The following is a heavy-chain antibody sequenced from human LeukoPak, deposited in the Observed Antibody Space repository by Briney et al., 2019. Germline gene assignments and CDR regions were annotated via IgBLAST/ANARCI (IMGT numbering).Heavy chain of an antibody. V-gene: IGHV3-43D*03. D-gene: IGHD3-22*01. J-gene: IGHJ4*02. CDR1: GFTFDDYA. Sequence: GGSLRLSCAASGFTFDDYAMHWVRQAPGKGLEWVSLISWDGGSTYYADSVKGRFTISRDNSKNSLYLQMNSLRAEDTALYYCAKAGYDSSGFGSYFDYWGQGTLVTVSS. CDR2: ISWDGGST. CDR3: AKAGYDSSGFGSYFDY.